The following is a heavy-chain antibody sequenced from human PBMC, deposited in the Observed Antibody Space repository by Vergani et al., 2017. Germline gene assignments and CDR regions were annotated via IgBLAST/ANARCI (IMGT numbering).Heavy chain of an antibody. CDR2: IYYSGST. CDR3: AGHSGPDVRFLEWFAWFDP. CDR1: GGSISSSSYY. Sequence: QLQLQESGPGLVKPSETLSLTCTVSGGSISSSSYYWGWIRQPPGKGLEWIGSIYYSGSTYYNPSLKSRVTISVDTSKNQFSLKLSSVTAADTAVYYCAGHSGPDVRFLEWFAWFDPWGQGTLVTVSS. D-gene: IGHD3-3*01. J-gene: IGHJ5*02. V-gene: IGHV4-39*01.